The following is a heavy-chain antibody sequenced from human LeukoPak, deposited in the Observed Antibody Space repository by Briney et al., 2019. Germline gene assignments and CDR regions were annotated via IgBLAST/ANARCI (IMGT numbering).Heavy chain of an antibody. CDR1: GYTFTAYY. V-gene: IGHV1-2*02. CDR2: THPNSGDT. D-gene: IGHD3-10*01. J-gene: IGHJ5*02. Sequence: ASVKVSCKASGYTFTAYYVQWVRPAPGQGLEWLGWTHPNSGDTNNAQKFEGRVTMTRDASIGTAYMELSRLTSDDTAVYYCASYGSGYNWLDPWGQGTLVTVSS. CDR3: ASYGSGYNWLDP.